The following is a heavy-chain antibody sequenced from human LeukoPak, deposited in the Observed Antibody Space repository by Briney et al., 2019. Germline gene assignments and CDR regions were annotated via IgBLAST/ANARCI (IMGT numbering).Heavy chain of an antibody. CDR1: GGSISSSSYY. V-gene: IGHV4-39*01. CDR2: IYYSGST. D-gene: IGHD1-26*01. Sequence: SETLSLTCTVSGGSISSSSYYWGWIRQPPGKGLEWIGSIYYSGSTYYNPSLESRVTISVDTSKNQFSLKLSSVTAADTAVYYCARMGARNWFDPWGQGTLVTVSS. CDR3: ARMGARNWFDP. J-gene: IGHJ5*02.